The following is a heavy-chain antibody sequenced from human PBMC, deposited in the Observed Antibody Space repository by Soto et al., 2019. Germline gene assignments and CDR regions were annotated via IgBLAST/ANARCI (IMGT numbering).Heavy chain of an antibody. V-gene: IGHV3-48*02. CDR1: GFTFSSYS. D-gene: IGHD3-3*01. CDR2: ISSSSSTI. CDR3: AREGPEIFGVVKRSMDV. Sequence: LRLSCAASGFTFSSYSMNWVRQAPGKGLEWVSYISSSSSTIYYADSVKGRFTISRDNAKNSLYLQMNSLRDEDTAVYYCAREGPEIFGVVKRSMDVWGQGTTVTVSS. J-gene: IGHJ6*02.